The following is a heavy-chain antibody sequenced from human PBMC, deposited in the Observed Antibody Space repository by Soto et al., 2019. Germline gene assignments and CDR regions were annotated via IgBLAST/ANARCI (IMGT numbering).Heavy chain of an antibody. CDR1: GGSISSYY. V-gene: IGHV4-59*08. Sequence: SETLSLTCTVSGGSISSYYWSWIRQPPGKGLEWIGYIYYSGSTNYNPSLKSRVTISVDTSKNQFSLKLSSVTAADTAVYYCARGERYCSGGRCQDFDYWGQGTLVTVSS. J-gene: IGHJ4*02. D-gene: IGHD2-15*01. CDR3: ARGERYCSGGRCQDFDY. CDR2: IYYSGST.